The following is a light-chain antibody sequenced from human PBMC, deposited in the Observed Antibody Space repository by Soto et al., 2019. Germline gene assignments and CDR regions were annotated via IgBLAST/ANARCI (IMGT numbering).Light chain of an antibody. CDR1: SGHTTYV. J-gene: IGLJ3*02. Sequence: QPVLTQSPSASASLGASVKLTCTLSSGHTTYVIAWHQQQPEKGPRFLMNSNTDGSHSKGDGVPDRFSGSRSGAERYLIISSLQPEDEADYYCQTWDTGVRVFGGGTKLTVL. CDR3: QTWDTGVRV. V-gene: IGLV4-69*01. CDR2: SNTDGSH.